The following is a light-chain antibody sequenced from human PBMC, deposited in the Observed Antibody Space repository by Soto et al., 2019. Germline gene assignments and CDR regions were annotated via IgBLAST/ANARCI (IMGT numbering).Light chain of an antibody. CDR3: CSYAGSTTHVV. CDR2: EVS. Sequence: SALTQPASVSGSPGQSITISCTGTSSDVGSYNLVSWYQQYPGKAPKFIIYEVSKRPSGVSNRFSGSKSGNTASLTISGLQAEDEADYYCCSYAGSTTHVVFGGGTKLTVL. CDR1: SSDVGSYNL. J-gene: IGLJ2*01. V-gene: IGLV2-23*02.